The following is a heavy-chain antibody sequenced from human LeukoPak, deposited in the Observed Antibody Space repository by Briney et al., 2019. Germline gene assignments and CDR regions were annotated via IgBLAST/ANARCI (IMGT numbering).Heavy chain of an antibody. Sequence: SETLSLTCTVSGGSVSRCSYYWRWIRQPPGKGLEGSGYIYYSGSTKYTPSLKGRVTISVDTSKNQFSLKLSSVTAADTAVFYCARVASGYDVFDIWGQGTMVTVSS. V-gene: IGHV4-61*01. CDR3: ARVASGYDVFDI. CDR2: IYYSGST. J-gene: IGHJ3*02. D-gene: IGHD3-3*01. CDR1: GGSVSRCSYY.